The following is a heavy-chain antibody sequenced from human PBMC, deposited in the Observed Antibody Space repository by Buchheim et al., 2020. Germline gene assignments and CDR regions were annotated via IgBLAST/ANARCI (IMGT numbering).Heavy chain of an antibody. CDR3: ARDFCGGDCYLFDY. CDR2: IKQDGSEK. D-gene: IGHD2-21*02. V-gene: IGHV3-7*01. Sequence: EVQLLESGGGLVQPGGSLRLSCAASGFTFSTYSMSWVRQAPGKGLEWVAKIKQDGSEKYYVDSVKGRFTISRDNAKNSLYLHMNSLRAEDTAVYYCARDFCGGDCYLFDYWGQGTL. CDR1: GFTFSTYS. J-gene: IGHJ4*02.